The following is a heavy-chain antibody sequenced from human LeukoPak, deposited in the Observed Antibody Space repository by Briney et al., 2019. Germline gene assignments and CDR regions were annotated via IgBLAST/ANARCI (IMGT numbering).Heavy chain of an antibody. Sequence: SETLSLTCAVYGWSFNDYYWNWIRQPPGKGLEWIGEINARGDTNYNPSLRSRVTISVDTSKKQFSLRLTSMIAADTALYYCARGQVPAARGYNWFDPWGQGTLVTVSS. CDR3: ARGQVPAARGYNWFDP. V-gene: IGHV4-34*01. CDR2: INARGDT. J-gene: IGHJ5*02. CDR1: GWSFNDYY. D-gene: IGHD2-2*01.